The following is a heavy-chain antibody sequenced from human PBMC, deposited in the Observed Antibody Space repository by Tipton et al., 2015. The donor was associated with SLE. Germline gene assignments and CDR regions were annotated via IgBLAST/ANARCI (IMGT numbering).Heavy chain of an antibody. Sequence: QVQLVQSGAEVKKPGASVKVSCKASRYTFTSYGIHWVRQAPGQGLEWMGRITTYNGDTNYAQQLQGRVTMTTDTSTRTGYMELRSLTSDDTAVYYCASAALGGDDPGAFDIWGQGTMVTVSS. CDR1: RYTFTSYG. CDR2: ITTYNGDT. J-gene: IGHJ3*02. CDR3: ASAALGGDDPGAFDI. V-gene: IGHV1-18*01. D-gene: IGHD3-16*01.